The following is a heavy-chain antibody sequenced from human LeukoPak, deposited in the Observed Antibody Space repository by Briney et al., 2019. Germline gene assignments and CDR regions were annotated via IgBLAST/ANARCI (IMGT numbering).Heavy chain of an antibody. V-gene: IGHV4-39*07. D-gene: IGHD3-10*01. J-gene: IGHJ4*02. CDR2: VYYSGNT. Sequence: SETLSLTCAVSGGSISSSYHYWAWIRQPPGKGLEWLGSVYYSGNTNYNPSLKSRVTISLDTSENQFSLMLSSVTAADTAVYYCANRYGLGNYRQGFDYWGQGSLVTVSP. CDR3: ANRYGLGNYRQGFDY. CDR1: GGSISSSYHY.